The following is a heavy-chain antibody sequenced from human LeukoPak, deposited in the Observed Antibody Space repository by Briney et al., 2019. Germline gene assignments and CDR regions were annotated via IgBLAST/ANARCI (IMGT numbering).Heavy chain of an antibody. Sequence: GGSLRLSCAVAGLKSSSHCARWVRQAPGKGLEWVALIAPEGINKYYEDSLKGRFTISRDNSRDTVYEALNSLTPEDTAVYFCAVARKSIGRTWLVDWGRGTPVAVSS. CDR3: AVARKSIGRTWLVD. D-gene: IGHD2-15*01. CDR1: GLKSSSHC. V-gene: IGHV3-30*03. CDR2: IAPEGINK. J-gene: IGHJ4*02.